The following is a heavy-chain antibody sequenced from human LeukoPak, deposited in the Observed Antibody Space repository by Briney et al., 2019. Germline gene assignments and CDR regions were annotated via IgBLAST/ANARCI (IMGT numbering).Heavy chain of an antibody. CDR2: ISSSSSYI. CDR1: GFTFSS. CDR3: AREYCNRTSCFNFDY. Sequence: GGSLRLSCAASGFTFSSMNWVRQAPGKGLEWVSSISSSSSYIYYADSMKGRFTISRDNAKNSLYLQMTSLRAEDTAVYYCAREYCNRTSCFNFDYWGRGTLVTVSS. J-gene: IGHJ4*02. V-gene: IGHV3-21*01. D-gene: IGHD2-2*01.